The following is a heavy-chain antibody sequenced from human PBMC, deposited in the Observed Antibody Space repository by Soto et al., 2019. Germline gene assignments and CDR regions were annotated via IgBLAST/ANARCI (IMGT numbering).Heavy chain of an antibody. Sequence: GGSLRLSCAASGFTFSSYSMNWVRQAPGKGLEWVSSISSSSSYIYCADSVKGRFTISRDNAKNSLYLQMNSLRAEDTAVYYCASTYYDFWSGLPPPPYGMDVWGQGTTVTVSS. V-gene: IGHV3-21*01. J-gene: IGHJ6*02. CDR3: ASTYYDFWSGLPPPPYGMDV. D-gene: IGHD3-3*01. CDR2: ISSSSSYI. CDR1: GFTFSSYS.